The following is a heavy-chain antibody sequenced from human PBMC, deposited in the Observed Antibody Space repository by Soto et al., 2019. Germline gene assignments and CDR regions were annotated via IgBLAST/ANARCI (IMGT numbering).Heavy chain of an antibody. CDR3: ARDRGAVAGKYFDY. D-gene: IGHD3-10*01. J-gene: IGHJ4*02. V-gene: IGHV3-11*05. CDR1: GFPFSAVY. Sequence: QVQLEESGGGLVKPGGSLRLSGAASGFPFSAVYMSWIRQAPNKGLEYISYISSSGTSANYADTLKGRFTISRDNAKNPLALQINSLRAEDTAVYYCARDRGAVAGKYFDYWGQGALVTGPS. CDR2: ISSSGTSA.